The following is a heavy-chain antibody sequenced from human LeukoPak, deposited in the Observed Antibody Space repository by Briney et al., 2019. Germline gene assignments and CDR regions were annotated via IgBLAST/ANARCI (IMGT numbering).Heavy chain of an antibody. Sequence: GGSLRLSCAASGFTFSSYGMHWVRQAPGKGLEWVAVISYDGSNKYYADSVKGRFTIPRDNSKNTLYLQMNSLRAEDTAVYYCAKEGDDSSGYPEYYFDYWGQGTLVTVSS. CDR3: AKEGDDSSGYPEYYFDY. D-gene: IGHD3-22*01. CDR1: GFTFSSYG. J-gene: IGHJ4*02. V-gene: IGHV3-30*18. CDR2: ISYDGSNK.